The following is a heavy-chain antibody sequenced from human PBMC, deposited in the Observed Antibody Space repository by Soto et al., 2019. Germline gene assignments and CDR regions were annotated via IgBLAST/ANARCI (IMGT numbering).Heavy chain of an antibody. CDR3: ARDPLWGTAMVLWYFDL. J-gene: IGHJ2*01. Sequence: GGSLRLSCAASGLSFSYYGMHWVRQAPGKGLEWVALISYDGSNNYYADSVKGRFTISRDNSKNTLYLQMNSLRAEDTAVYYCARDPLWGTAMVLWYFDLWGRGTLVTVSS. V-gene: IGHV3-30*03. CDR1: GLSFSYYG. CDR2: ISYDGSNN. D-gene: IGHD5-18*01.